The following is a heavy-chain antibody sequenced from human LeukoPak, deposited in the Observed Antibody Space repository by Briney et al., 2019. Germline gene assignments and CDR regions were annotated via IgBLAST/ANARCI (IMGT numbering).Heavy chain of an antibody. CDR3: ARLSYPGDY. J-gene: IGHJ4*02. Sequence: PGGSLRLSCAASGFTFTTYWMSWVRQAPGKGLEWVANIKQDGTEKYYVDSVKGRFTISRDNAKNSLYLQMNSLRVEDTAVYYCARLSYPGDYWGQGTLVTVSS. D-gene: IGHD2-2*01. V-gene: IGHV3-7*01. CDR2: IKQDGTEK. CDR1: GFTFTTYW.